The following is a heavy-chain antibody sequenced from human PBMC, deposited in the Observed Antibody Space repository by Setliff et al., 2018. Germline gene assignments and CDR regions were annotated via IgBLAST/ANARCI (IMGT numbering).Heavy chain of an antibody. CDR2: ISGSGGST. Sequence: PGGSLRLSCAASGFTFSSYGMHWVRQAPGKGLEWVSAISGSGGSTYYADSVKGRFTISRDNSKNTLYLQMNSLRAEDTAVYYCAKEALLWFGELSDAFDIWGQGTMVTVSS. D-gene: IGHD3-10*01. V-gene: IGHV3-23*01. CDR1: GFTFSSYG. CDR3: AKEALLWFGELSDAFDI. J-gene: IGHJ3*02.